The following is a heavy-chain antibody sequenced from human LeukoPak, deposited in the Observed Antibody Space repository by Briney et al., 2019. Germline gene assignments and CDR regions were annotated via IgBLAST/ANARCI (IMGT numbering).Heavy chain of an antibody. CDR3: ARDRDWNYCFDA. Sequence: PSETLSLTCTVSGDSISSNYWNWIWQRPGQGLEWIGRIYTTGITNSNLSLKSRVTMSVATSKNGFSLKLSSVTAADTAVYYWARDRDWNYCFDAWGQGTLVTVST. CDR2: IYTTGIT. J-gene: IGHJ5*02. CDR1: GDSISSNY. V-gene: IGHV4-4*07. D-gene: IGHD1-7*01.